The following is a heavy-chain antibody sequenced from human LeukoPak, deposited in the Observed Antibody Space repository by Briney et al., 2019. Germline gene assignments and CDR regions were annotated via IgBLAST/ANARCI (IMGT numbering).Heavy chain of an antibody. D-gene: IGHD5-12*01. CDR2: IWYDGSNK. V-gene: IGHV3-33*01. CDR3: ARDHYGGYAYSDY. Sequence: GRSLRLSCAASGFTFSSYGIHWVRQAPGKGLEWVAVIWYDGSNKYYADSVKGRFTISRDNSKNTLYLQMNSLRAEDTAVYYCARDHYGGYAYSDYWGQGTLVPVSS. CDR1: GFTFSSYG. J-gene: IGHJ4*02.